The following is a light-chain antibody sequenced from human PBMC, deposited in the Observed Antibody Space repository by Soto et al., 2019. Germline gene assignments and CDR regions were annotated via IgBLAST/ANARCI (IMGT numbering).Light chain of an antibody. CDR3: QQYYSYHALT. V-gene: IGKV1-8*01. J-gene: IGKJ4*01. CDR2: AAS. Sequence: AIRMTQSPSSLSASTGDRVTITCRASQGISSYLAWYQQKPGKAPKLLIYAASTLQSGVPSRFSGSGSGTDFTLTISCLQSEDFATYYCQQYYSYHALTFGGGTKVDIK. CDR1: QGISSY.